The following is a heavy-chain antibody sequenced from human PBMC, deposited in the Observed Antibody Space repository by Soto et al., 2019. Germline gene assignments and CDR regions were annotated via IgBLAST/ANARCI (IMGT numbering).Heavy chain of an antibody. CDR3: ARDGQWPPPDGLRPSYYFDY. D-gene: IGHD6-19*01. V-gene: IGHV3-33*01. CDR2: IWDDGGSK. CDR1: GFNFSSYV. J-gene: IGHJ4*02. Sequence: QVQLVESGGGVVQPGRSLRLSCAASGFNFSSYVMHWVRQAPGKGLEWVAVIWDDGGSKYYADAVKGRCTISRDNSKKTLYLQMNSLRAEDTAVYYCARDGQWPPPDGLRPSYYFDYWGQGTLVTVSS.